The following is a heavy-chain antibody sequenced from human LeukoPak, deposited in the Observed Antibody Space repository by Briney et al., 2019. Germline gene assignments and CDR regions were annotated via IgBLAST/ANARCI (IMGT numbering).Heavy chain of an antibody. Sequence: GGSLRLSCAASGFTFSSYSMNWVRQAPGKGLEWVSSISSSSSYIYYADSVKGRFTISRDDAKNSLYLQMNSLRAEDTAVYYCAREGGSSGYSADNAFDIWGQGTMVTVSS. CDR3: AREGGSSGYSADNAFDI. CDR2: ISSSSSYI. D-gene: IGHD3-22*01. V-gene: IGHV3-21*01. CDR1: GFTFSSYS. J-gene: IGHJ3*02.